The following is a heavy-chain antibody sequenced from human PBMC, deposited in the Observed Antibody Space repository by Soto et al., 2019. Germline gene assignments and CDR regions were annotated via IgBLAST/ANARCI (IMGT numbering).Heavy chain of an antibody. V-gene: IGHV3-30*18. Sequence: GGSLRLSCAASGFTFSSYGMHWVRQAPGKGLEWVAVISYDGSNKYYADSVKGRFTISRDNSKNTLYLQMNSLRAEDTAVYYCAKDRDKQWLVRMPYYFDYWGQGTLVTSPQ. J-gene: IGHJ4*02. CDR1: GFTFSSYG. CDR3: AKDRDKQWLVRMPYYFDY. D-gene: IGHD6-19*01. CDR2: ISYDGSNK.